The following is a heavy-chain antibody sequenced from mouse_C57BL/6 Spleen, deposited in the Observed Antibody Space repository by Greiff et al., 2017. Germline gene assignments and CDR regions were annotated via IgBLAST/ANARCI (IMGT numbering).Heavy chain of an antibody. Sequence: QVQLQQPGAELVKPGASVKMSCKASGYTFTSYWITWVKQRPGQGLEWIGDIYPGSGSTNYNEKFKSKATLTVDTSSSTADMQLSSLTSEDSAVYYCARPFYYGSHYAMDYWGQGASVTVA. CDR1: GYTFTSYW. V-gene: IGHV1-55*01. J-gene: IGHJ4*01. CDR3: ARPFYYGSHYAMDY. CDR2: IYPGSGST. D-gene: IGHD1-1*01.